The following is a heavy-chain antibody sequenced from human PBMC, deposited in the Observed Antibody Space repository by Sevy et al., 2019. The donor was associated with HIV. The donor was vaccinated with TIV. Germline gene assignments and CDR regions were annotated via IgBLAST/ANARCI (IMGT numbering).Heavy chain of an antibody. CDR3: VRAIAADGSF. CDR2: ISSVSTII. J-gene: IGHJ4*02. D-gene: IGHD6-13*01. V-gene: IGHV3-21*01. CDR1: GFSFDSYD. Sequence: GGSLRLSCTASGFSFDSYDMNWVRQAPGKGLEWVSSISSVSTIIYYGDSVRGRFSISRDNAKKSLYLQMNSLRAEDTALYYCVRAIAADGSFWGQGTLVTVSS.